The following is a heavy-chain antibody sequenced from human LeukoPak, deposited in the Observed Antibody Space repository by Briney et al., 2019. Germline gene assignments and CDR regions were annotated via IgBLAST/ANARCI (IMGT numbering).Heavy chain of an antibody. Sequence: SETLSLTCTVSGGSISSYYWSWIRQPPGKGLEWIGYIYYSGSTNCNPSLKSRVTISVDTSKNQFSLKLSSVTAADTAVYYCASSFSYYYGSGSYKGFDYWGQGTLVTVSS. CDR2: IYYSGST. CDR1: GGSISSYY. CDR3: ASSFSYYYGSGSYKGFDY. V-gene: IGHV4-59*08. J-gene: IGHJ4*02. D-gene: IGHD3-10*01.